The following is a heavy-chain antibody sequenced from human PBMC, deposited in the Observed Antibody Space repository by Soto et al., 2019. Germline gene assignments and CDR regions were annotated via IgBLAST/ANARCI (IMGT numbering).Heavy chain of an antibody. D-gene: IGHD3-3*01. Sequence: ASVKVSCKASGYTFTGYFMHWVRQAPGQGLEWMEYINPNSGVTKYAQKFQGRVTLTRDTSINTAYMEMTMLTSDDTAVYYCARGGGTILAPLPWGQGTLVTVSS. CDR3: ARGGGTILAPLP. V-gene: IGHV1-2*02. CDR2: INPNSGVT. CDR1: GYTFTGYF. J-gene: IGHJ5*02.